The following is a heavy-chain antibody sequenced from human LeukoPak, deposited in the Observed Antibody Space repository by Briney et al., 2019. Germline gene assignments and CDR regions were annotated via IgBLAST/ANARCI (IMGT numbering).Heavy chain of an antibody. Sequence: PGGSLRLSCAASGFTFSSYSMNWVRQAPGKGLEWVSSISSSSSYIYYADSVKGRFTISRDNAKNSLYLQMNSLRAEDTAVYYCARVMGLRYSSPVHSLIVRYIDYWGQGTLVTVSS. CDR3: ARVMGLRYSSPVHSLIVRYIDY. CDR2: ISSSSSYI. J-gene: IGHJ4*02. D-gene: IGHD5-12*01. V-gene: IGHV3-21*01. CDR1: GFTFSSYS.